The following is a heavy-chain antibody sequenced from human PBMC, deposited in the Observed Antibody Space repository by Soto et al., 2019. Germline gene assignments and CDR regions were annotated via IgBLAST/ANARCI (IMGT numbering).Heavy chain of an antibody. V-gene: IGHV4-59*01. J-gene: IGHJ5*02. CDR3: ASYYYGSGSPPPFDP. CDR1: GGSISSYY. D-gene: IGHD3-10*01. Sequence: ASETLSLTCTVSGGSISSYYWSWIRQPPGKGLEWIGYIYYSGSTNYNPSLKSRVTISVDTSKNQFSLKLSSVTAADTAVYYCASYYYGSGSPPPFDPWGQGTLVTV. CDR2: IYYSGST.